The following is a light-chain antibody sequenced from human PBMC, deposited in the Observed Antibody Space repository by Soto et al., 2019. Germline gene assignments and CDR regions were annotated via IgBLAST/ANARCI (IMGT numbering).Light chain of an antibody. CDR3: QSYDSSLSAYV. J-gene: IGLJ1*01. CDR2: GDT. V-gene: IGLV1-40*01. CDR1: SSNIGTHD. Sequence: QSVLTQPPSVSGAPGQRVTISCTGSSSNIGTHDVHWYQQLPGTAPKLLTYGDTNRPSGVPDRFSGSKSGTSASLAITGLQAEDEADYYCQSYDSSLSAYVFGTGTKLTVL.